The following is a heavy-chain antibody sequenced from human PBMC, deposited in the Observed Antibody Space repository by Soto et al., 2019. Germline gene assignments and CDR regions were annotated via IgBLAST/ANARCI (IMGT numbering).Heavy chain of an antibody. Sequence: PGESLRRACAASEGRVTSYSMSWLRQAPGTGLEWVSVLSGSGIGKEYADSVKGRFTISRDNSRNTLYLQMTGLRVEDTAVYYCAKDRYCSATSCQDFGSWGQGNLVTVFS. CDR2: LSGSGIGK. CDR3: AKDRYCSATSCQDFGS. D-gene: IGHD2-2*01. V-gene: IGHV3-23*01. J-gene: IGHJ4*02. CDR1: EGRVTSYS.